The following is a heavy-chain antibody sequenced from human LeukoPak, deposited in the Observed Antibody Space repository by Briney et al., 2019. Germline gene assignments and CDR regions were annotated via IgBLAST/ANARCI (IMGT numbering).Heavy chain of an antibody. J-gene: IGHJ6*02. Sequence: GSLRLSCAASGFTFSSYGMHWVRQAPGKGLEWVAVISYDGSNKYYADSVKGRFTISRDNSKNTLYLQMNSLRAEDTAVYYCAKSPSSGFRANYYYGMDVWGQGTTVTVSS. V-gene: IGHV3-30*18. D-gene: IGHD3-22*01. CDR2: ISYDGSNK. CDR3: AKSPSSGFRANYYYGMDV. CDR1: GFTFSSYG.